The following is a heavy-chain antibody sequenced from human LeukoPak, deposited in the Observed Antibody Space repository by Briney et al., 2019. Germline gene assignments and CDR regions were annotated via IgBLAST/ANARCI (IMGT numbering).Heavy chain of an antibody. CDR1: GFTFSNAW. Sequence: GGSLRLSCAASGFTFSNAWMSWVRQAPGKGLEWVGRIKSKTDGGITDYAAPVKGRFTISRDDSKNTLYLQMNSLKTEDTAVYYCTTDPVYYYYGGQGTLVTVSS. CDR2: IKSKTDGGIT. V-gene: IGHV3-15*01. J-gene: IGHJ4*02. CDR3: TTDPVYYYY.